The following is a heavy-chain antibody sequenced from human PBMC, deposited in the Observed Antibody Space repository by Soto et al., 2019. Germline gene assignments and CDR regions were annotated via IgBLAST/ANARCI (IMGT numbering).Heavy chain of an antibody. CDR2: IYYTGST. CDR3: ARLWGWSVDH. V-gene: IGHV4-59*08. D-gene: IGHD3-16*01. CDR1: GGSISSYY. Sequence: PSETLSLTCTVSGGSISSYYWSWIRQPPGKGLEWIGYIYYTGSTNYSPSLKSRVTISVDTSKNQFSLKLSSVTAADTAVYYCARLWGWSVDHWGRGTLVTVS. J-gene: IGHJ4*02.